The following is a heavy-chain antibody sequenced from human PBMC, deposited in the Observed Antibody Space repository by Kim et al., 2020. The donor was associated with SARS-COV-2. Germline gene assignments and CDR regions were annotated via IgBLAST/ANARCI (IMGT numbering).Heavy chain of an antibody. V-gene: IGHV1-46*01. Sequence: AQKFQGRAAMTRETSTSTVYMELSSLGSEDTAVYYCAEMVQGVARYGMDVWGQGTTVTVSS. CDR3: AEMVQGVARYGMDV. D-gene: IGHD3-10*01. J-gene: IGHJ6*02.